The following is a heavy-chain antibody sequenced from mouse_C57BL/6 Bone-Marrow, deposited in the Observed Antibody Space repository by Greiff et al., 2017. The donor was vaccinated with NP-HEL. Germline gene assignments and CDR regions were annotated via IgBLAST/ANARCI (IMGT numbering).Heavy chain of an antibody. V-gene: IGHV1-26*01. J-gene: IGHJ1*03. Sequence: EVQLQQSGPELVKPGASVKISCKASGYTFTDYYMNWVKQSHGKSLEWIGDINPNNGGTSYNQKFKGKATLTVDKSSSTAYMELRSLTSEDSAVYYCARVRLDGYGSSYYFDVWGTGTTVTVSS. CDR3: ARVRLDGYGSSYYFDV. CDR1: GYTFTDYY. D-gene: IGHD1-1*01. CDR2: INPNNGGT.